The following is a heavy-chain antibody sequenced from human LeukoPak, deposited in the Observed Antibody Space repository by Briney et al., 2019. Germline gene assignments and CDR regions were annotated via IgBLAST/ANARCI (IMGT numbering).Heavy chain of an antibody. D-gene: IGHD6-25*01. CDR2: IIPILGIT. Sequence: ASVKVSCKASGDTFSSHALSWVRQAPGQGLHWMGRIIPILGITNYAQNFQGRVTITADKSTTTVFMELTSLRSEDTAVYYCAAGRYSSGWYSDSWGQGTLVTVSP. CDR1: GDTFSSHA. CDR3: AAGRYSSGWYSDS. V-gene: IGHV1-69*04. J-gene: IGHJ4*02.